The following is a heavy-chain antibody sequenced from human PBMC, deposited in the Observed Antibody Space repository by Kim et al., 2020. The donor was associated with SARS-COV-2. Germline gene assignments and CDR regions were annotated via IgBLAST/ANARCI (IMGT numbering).Heavy chain of an antibody. D-gene: IGHD3-10*01. J-gene: IGHJ4*02. V-gene: IGHV3-66*01. Sequence: GGSLRLSCAASGFTVSSNYMSWVRQAPGKGLEWVSVIYSGGSTYYADSVKRRFTISRDNSKNTLYLQMNSLRAEDTAVYYCARDDYYGSGSYYGGVDYWGQGTLVTVSS. CDR3: ARDDYYGSGSYYGGVDY. CDR2: IYSGGST. CDR1: GFTVSSNY.